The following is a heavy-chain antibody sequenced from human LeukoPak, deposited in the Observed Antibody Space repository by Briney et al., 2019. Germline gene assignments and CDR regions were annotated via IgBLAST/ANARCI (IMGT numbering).Heavy chain of an antibody. CDR2: IKQDGSQK. D-gene: IGHD3-10*01. CDR1: GFTFGDYW. Sequence: GGSLRLSCAASGFTFGDYWMGWVRQTPGKGLEWLANIKQDGSQKYYVDSVKGRFTISRDNAKNSLFLQMNSLRAEDTAVYYCASAGSAITDYWGQGTPVTVSS. CDR3: ASAGSAITDY. V-gene: IGHV3-7*01. J-gene: IGHJ4*02.